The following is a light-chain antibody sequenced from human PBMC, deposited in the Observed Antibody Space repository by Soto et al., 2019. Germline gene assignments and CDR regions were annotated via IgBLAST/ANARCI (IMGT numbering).Light chain of an antibody. CDR1: QSVGSN. V-gene: IGKV3-15*01. J-gene: IGKJ1*01. CDR3: QQFNVWHRT. CDR2: GAS. Sequence: EIVMTQSPATLSVSPGERATLSCRASQSVGSNLAWYQQKPGQAHRLLIYGASTRATDIPARFSGSGSGTEFALTINSLQSEDFAVYFCQQFNVWHRTFGQGTKVDIK.